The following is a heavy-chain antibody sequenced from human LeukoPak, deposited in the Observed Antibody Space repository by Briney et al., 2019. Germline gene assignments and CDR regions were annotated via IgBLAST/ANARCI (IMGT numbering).Heavy chain of an antibody. V-gene: IGHV3-11*01. CDR1: GFTFSDYY. Sequence: GGSLRLSCAASGFTFSDYYMSWIRQAPGKGLEWVPYISSSGSTIYYADSVKGRFTISRDNAKNSLYLQMNSLRAEDTAVYYCARSPYSSSWYLPNFDYWGQGTLVTVSS. J-gene: IGHJ4*02. CDR3: ARSPYSSSWYLPNFDY. D-gene: IGHD6-13*01. CDR2: ISSSGSTI.